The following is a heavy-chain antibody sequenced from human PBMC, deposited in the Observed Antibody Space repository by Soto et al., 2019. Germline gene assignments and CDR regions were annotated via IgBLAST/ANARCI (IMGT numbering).Heavy chain of an antibody. CDR1: GGSISSSSYY. D-gene: IGHD6-19*01. V-gene: IGHV4-39*01. CDR3: ARPAVAGSLSYYFDS. Sequence: SETLSLTCTVSGGSISSSSYYWGWIRQPPGKGLEWIGSIYHSGSTYYNPSLKSRVTISVDTSKNQFSLKLSSMTAADSAVYFCARPAVAGSLSYYFDSWGQGTLVTVS. CDR2: IYHSGST. J-gene: IGHJ4*02.